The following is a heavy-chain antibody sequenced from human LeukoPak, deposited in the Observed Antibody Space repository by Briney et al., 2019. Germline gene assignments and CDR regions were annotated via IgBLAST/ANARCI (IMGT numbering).Heavy chain of an antibody. Sequence: GASVKVSCKASGYTFTSYGISWVRQAPGQGLEWMGWISGYNYNTNYAQKFRGRVTMTTDTSTNTVDMELRSLRSDDTAVYYCARGKSVATAPRHPFDYWGQGTLVTVSS. CDR2: ISGYNYNT. CDR1: GYTFTSYG. CDR3: ARGKSVATAPRHPFDY. V-gene: IGHV1-18*01. D-gene: IGHD5-12*01. J-gene: IGHJ4*02.